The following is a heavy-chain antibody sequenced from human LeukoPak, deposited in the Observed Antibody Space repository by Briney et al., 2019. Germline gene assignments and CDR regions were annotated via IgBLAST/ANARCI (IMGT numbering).Heavy chain of an antibody. J-gene: IGHJ4*02. CDR3: AKDDGSGSYNNFDY. CDR2: ISWDGGST. V-gene: IGHV3-43D*03. Sequence: PGGSLRLSCAASGFTFDDYAMHWVRQAPGKGLKWVSLISWDGGSTYYADSVEGRFTISRDNSKNSLYLQMNSLRAEDTALYYCAKDDGSGSYNNFDYWGQGTLVTVSS. CDR1: GFTFDDYA. D-gene: IGHD3-10*01.